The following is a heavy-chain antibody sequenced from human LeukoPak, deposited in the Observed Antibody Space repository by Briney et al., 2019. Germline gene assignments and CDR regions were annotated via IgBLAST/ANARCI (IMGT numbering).Heavy chain of an antibody. CDR2: ISSRSRTI. CDR1: GFTFSSYS. D-gene: IGHD1-1*01. V-gene: IGHV3-48*01. Sequence: GGSLRLSCAASGFTFSSYSMNWVRQAPGKGLEWVSYISSRSRTIYYADSVKGRFTISRDNAKNSLYLQINSLRAEDTAVYYCARCTTGRTFGSLREIKKSREIDYWGQGALVTVSS. CDR3: ARCTTGRTFGSLREIKKSREIDY. J-gene: IGHJ4*02.